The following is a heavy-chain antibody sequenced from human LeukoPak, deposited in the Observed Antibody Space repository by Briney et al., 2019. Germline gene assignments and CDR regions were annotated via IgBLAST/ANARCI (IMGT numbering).Heavy chain of an antibody. J-gene: IGHJ4*02. V-gene: IGHV4-30-4*08. Sequence: SETLSLTCTVSGGSISSGDYYWGWIRQPPGKGLEWIGYIYYSGSTYYNPSLKSRVTISVDTSKNQFSLKLSSVTAADTAVYYCARGGAVLRFLEWSLEHFDYWGQGTLVTVSS. CDR1: GGSISSGDYY. CDR3: ARGGAVLRFLEWSLEHFDY. D-gene: IGHD3-3*01. CDR2: IYYSGST.